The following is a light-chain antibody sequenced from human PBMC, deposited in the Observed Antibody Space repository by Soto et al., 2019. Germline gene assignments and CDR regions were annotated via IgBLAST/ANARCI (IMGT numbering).Light chain of an antibody. V-gene: IGKV1-27*01. CDR2: AAS. CDR1: QGISIY. Sequence: DLQMTQSPSSLSASVLDRVTITCRASQGISIYVAWYQQKPGKVPKLLSSAASTLQSGVPSRFSGSGSGTEFSLTITSLQPEDFATYYCQQLFDSPITFGQGTRLEIK. J-gene: IGKJ5*01. CDR3: QQLFDSPIT.